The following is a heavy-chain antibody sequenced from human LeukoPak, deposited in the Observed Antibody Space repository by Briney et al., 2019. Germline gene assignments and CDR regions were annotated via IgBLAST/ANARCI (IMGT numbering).Heavy chain of an antibody. CDR3: ARAGGRSWFDP. D-gene: IGHD1-26*01. J-gene: IGHJ5*02. CDR1: GYTFTNSY. CDR2: MNPKSGGT. V-gene: IGHV1-2*02. Sequence: ASVKVSCKASGYTFTNSYMHWVRQAPGQGLEWMGSMNPKSGGTKYAQKFQGRVSLTRDTSISTAYMELASLTSDDTAVYYCARAGGRSWFDPWGQGTLVTVSS.